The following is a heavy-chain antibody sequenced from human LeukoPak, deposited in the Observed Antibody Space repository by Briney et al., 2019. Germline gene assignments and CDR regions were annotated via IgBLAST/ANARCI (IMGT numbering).Heavy chain of an antibody. D-gene: IGHD2-15*01. Sequence: GGSLRFSCVASGLRFRSYAMNWVRQAPGKGLECISTISDDSSFTYYADSVKGRSAISRDDSKNTLYLQMNNLKVEDTAVYYCAKGRCSGVGCDSFHSWGQGALVTVSS. CDR2: ISDDSSFT. CDR3: AKGRCSGVGCDSFHS. CDR1: GLRFRSYA. J-gene: IGHJ4*02. V-gene: IGHV3-23*01.